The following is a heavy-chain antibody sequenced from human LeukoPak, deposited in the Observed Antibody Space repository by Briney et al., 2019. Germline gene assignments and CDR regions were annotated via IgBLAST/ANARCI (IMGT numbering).Heavy chain of an antibody. CDR3: ATDSMVRGVIPL. CDR1: GYTFTDYY. Sequence: ASVKVSCKVSGYTFTDYYMHWVQQAPGKGLEWMGLVDPEDGETIYAEKFQGRDTITADTSTDTAYMELSSLRSEDTAVYYCATDSMVRGVIPLWGQGTLVTVSS. V-gene: IGHV1-69-2*01. D-gene: IGHD3-10*01. J-gene: IGHJ4*02. CDR2: VDPEDGET.